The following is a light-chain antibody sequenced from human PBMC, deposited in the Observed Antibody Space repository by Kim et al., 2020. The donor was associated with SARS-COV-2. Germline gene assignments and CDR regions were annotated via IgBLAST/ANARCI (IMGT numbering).Light chain of an antibody. Sequence: DIQMTQSPSSLSASVGDRVTITCRASQSISNYLNWYQQRPGKAPKLLIYAASSLQSGVPSGFSGSGSGTDFNLTISSLQPEDFATYYCQQSYSTPFTFGPGTKVDIK. CDR3: QQSYSTPFT. CDR2: AAS. CDR1: QSISNY. J-gene: IGKJ3*01. V-gene: IGKV1-39*01.